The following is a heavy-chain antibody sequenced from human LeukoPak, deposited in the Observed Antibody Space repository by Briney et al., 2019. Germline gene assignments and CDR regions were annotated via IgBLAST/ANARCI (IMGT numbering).Heavy chain of an antibody. J-gene: IGHJ4*02. V-gene: IGHV4-59*01. CDR1: GGFISSYY. Sequence: KPSETLSLTCTVSGGFISSYYWSWIRQPPGKGLEWIGYIYYSGATNYNPSLKSRVTISVDTSKNQFSLKLSSVTAADTAVYYCARGVYIAAAQYGYWGQGTLVTVSS. CDR2: IYYSGAT. CDR3: ARGVYIAAAQYGY. D-gene: IGHD6-13*01.